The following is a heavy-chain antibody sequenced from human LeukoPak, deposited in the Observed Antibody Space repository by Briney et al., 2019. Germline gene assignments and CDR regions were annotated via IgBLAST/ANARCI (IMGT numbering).Heavy chain of an antibody. V-gene: IGHV3-7*03. D-gene: IGHD3-9*01. CDR3: ARDHMYYDILTGYYGGYFDY. CDR1: GFTFSSYW. Sequence: GGSLRLSCAAPGFTFSSYWMSWVRQAPGKGLEWVANIKQDGSEKYYVDSVKGRFTISRDNAKNSLYLQMNSLRAEDTAVYYCARDHMYYDILTGYYGGYFDYWGQGTLVTVSS. CDR2: IKQDGSEK. J-gene: IGHJ4*02.